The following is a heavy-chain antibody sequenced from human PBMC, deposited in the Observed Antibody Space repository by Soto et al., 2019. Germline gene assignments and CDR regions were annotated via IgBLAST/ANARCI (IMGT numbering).Heavy chain of an antibody. J-gene: IGHJ4*02. Sequence: GGSLSLSCAASGFTFSSYGMHWVRQAPGKGLEWVAVISYDGSNKYYADSVKGRFTISRDNSKNTLYLQMNSLRAEDTAVYYCAKDFLFRTAMVTGYFDYWGQGTLVTVSS. CDR1: GFTFSSYG. CDR3: AKDFLFRTAMVTGYFDY. V-gene: IGHV3-30*18. D-gene: IGHD5-18*01. CDR2: ISYDGSNK.